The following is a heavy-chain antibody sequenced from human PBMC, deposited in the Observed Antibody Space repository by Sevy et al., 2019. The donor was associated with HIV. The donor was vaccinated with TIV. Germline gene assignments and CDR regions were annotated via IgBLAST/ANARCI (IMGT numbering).Heavy chain of an antibody. D-gene: IGHD2-15*01. CDR3: GRAGDIVEVAAHYGMDV. J-gene: IGHJ6*02. Sequence: GGSLRLSCAASGFTFSSYGMHWVRQAPGKGLEWVAVIWYDGINKYYGDSVKGRFTISRDNSKNTVYLQMTNLRAEDTAVYYCGRAGDIVEVAAHYGMDVWGQGTTVTVSS. CDR1: GFTFSSYG. V-gene: IGHV3-33*01. CDR2: IWYDGINK.